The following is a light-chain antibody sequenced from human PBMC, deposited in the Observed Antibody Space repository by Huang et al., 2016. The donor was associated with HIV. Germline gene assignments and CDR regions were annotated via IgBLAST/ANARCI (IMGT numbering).Light chain of an antibody. CDR2: AGS. CDR3: QQSYSTPRT. V-gene: IGKV1-39*01. CDR1: QSISNN. Sequence: DIQMTQSPSSLSASVGDRVTITCRASQSISNNLNWYQQNPGKAPKLLIYAGSSLQSGVPSRFSGSGSGTDFTLTISSLQPEDFATYYCQQSYSTPRTFGQGTKVEIK. J-gene: IGKJ1*01.